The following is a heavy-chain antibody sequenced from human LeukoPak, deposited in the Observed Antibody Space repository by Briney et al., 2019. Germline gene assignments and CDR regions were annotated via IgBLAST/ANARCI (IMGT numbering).Heavy chain of an antibody. Sequence: SETLSLTCAVSGYSISSGYYWGWIRQPPGKGLERIGSIYHSGNTYYNPSLKSRVTMSVDMSNNQFSLKLNSVTAADTAVYFCTREKSGTIVDYWGQGTLVTVSS. D-gene: IGHD6-13*01. CDR3: TREKSGTIVDY. V-gene: IGHV4-38-2*02. J-gene: IGHJ4*02. CDR2: IYHSGNT. CDR1: GYSISSGYY.